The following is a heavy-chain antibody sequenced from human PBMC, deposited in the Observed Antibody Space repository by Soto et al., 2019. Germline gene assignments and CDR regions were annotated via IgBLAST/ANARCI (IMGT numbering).Heavy chain of an antibody. J-gene: IGHJ3*02. CDR2: ISSSSYYI. CDR1: VFTFTDYT. V-gene: IGHV3-21*01. CDR3: VREKQDEAFDI. Sequence: LRLFFPASVFTFTDYTMNSLRQAQGKGLEGVSSISSSSYYIYYADSMKGRLTISRDNAKNSLYLQMNSLRAEDTAVYYCVREKQDEAFDIWGQGTMVTVS.